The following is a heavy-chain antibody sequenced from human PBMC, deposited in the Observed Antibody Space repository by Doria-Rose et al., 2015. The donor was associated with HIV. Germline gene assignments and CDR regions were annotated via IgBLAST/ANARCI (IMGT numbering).Heavy chain of an antibody. V-gene: IGHV2-26*01. CDR1: GVSLSSPGMG. D-gene: IGHD6-13*01. Sequence: TLKESGPVLVKPTETLTLTCTVSGVSLSSPGMGVSWIRQPPGKALEWLANTFSDDERSYKTSLKSRLTISRGTSESQVVLTMTDMDPVDTATYYCARIKSSRWYHKYYFDFWGQGTLVIVSA. J-gene: IGHJ4*02. CDR2: TFSDDER. CDR3: ARIKSSRWYHKYYFDF.